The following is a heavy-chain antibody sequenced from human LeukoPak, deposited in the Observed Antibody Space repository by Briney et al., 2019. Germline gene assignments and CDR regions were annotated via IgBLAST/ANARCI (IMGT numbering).Heavy chain of an antibody. CDR2: FFYSGSP. V-gene: IGHV4-59*08. CDR1: GGSISSYY. J-gene: IGHJ4*02. D-gene: IGHD6-13*01. Sequence: SETLSLTCTVSGGSISSYYWSWIRQSPGKGLDRIGNFFYSGSPKYNPSLKSRVTESFDTSKNQFSLRLSSVTAADTAVYYCARVGQTVAAGTYDYWGQGTLVTVSS. CDR3: ARVGQTVAAGTYDY.